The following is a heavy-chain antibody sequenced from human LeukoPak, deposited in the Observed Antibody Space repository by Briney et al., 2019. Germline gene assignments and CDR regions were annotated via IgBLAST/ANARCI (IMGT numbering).Heavy chain of an antibody. CDR2: ISGGGGT. CDR1: GFTFSSYS. V-gene: IGHV3-23*01. J-gene: IGHJ4*02. D-gene: IGHD6-19*01. Sequence: LTGGSLRLSCAASGFTFSSYSMNWVRQAPGKGLEWVSSISGGGGTYYAASVEGRFTVSRDNSKNTLYLQMNSLRGDDTAVYYCVRPSIAVAGYFDSWGQGTLVTVSS. CDR3: VRPSIAVAGYFDS.